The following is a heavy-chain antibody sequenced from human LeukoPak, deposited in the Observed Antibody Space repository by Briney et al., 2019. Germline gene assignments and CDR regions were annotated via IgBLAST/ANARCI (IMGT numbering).Heavy chain of an antibody. D-gene: IGHD3-16*01. J-gene: IGHJ6*03. CDR2: FDPEDGET. CDR3: ATWGSHYYYYMDV. Sequence: ASVKVSCKVSDYTLTELSMHWVRQAPGKGLEWMGGFDPEDGETSYAQKFQGRVTMTEDTSTDTAYMELSSLRSEDTAVYYCATWGSHYYYYMDVGGQGTTVTVSS. V-gene: IGHV1-24*01. CDR1: DYTLTELS.